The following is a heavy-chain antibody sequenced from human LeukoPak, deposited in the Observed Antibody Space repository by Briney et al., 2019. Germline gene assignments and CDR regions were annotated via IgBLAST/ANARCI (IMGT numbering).Heavy chain of an antibody. Sequence: SETLSLTCAVYGGSFSGYYWSWIRQPPGKGLEWIGEINHSGSTNYNPSLKSRVTISVDTSKNQFSLKLSSVTAADTAVYYCARVEIESFDYWGQGTLVTVSS. J-gene: IGHJ4*02. CDR3: ARVEIESFDY. CDR1: GGSFSGYY. D-gene: IGHD5-24*01. CDR2: INHSGST. V-gene: IGHV4-34*01.